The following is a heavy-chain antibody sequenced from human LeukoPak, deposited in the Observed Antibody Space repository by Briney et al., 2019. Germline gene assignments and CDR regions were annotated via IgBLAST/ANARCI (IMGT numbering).Heavy chain of an antibody. D-gene: IGHD5-12*01. V-gene: IGHV4-61*02. CDR2: IYPSGST. J-gene: IGHJ4*02. CDR3: ARLRSGYDLFDY. Sequence: PSETLSLTCSVSGDSISSGSFYWSWIRQPAGRGLEWIGRIYPSGSTNYNPSLKSRVAISVDTSKNQFSLKLSSVTAADTAVYYCARLRSGYDLFDYWGQGTLVTVSS. CDR1: GDSISSGSFY.